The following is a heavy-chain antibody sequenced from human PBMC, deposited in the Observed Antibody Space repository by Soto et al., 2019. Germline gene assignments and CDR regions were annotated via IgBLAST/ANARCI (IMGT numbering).Heavy chain of an antibody. Sequence: TGGSLRLSCAASGFTFSSYAMHWVRQAPGKGLEWVAVISYDGSNKYYADSVKGRFTISRDNSKNTLYLQMNSLRAEDTAVYYCAREPRMGYYFDYWGQGTLVTVSS. CDR2: ISYDGSNK. CDR3: AREPRMGYYFDY. CDR1: GFTFSSYA. V-gene: IGHV3-30-3*01. D-gene: IGHD3-16*01. J-gene: IGHJ4*02.